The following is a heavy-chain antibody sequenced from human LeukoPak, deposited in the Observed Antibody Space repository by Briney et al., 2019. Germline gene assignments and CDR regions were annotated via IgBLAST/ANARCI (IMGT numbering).Heavy chain of an antibody. D-gene: IGHD4-17*01. Sequence: AGGSLRLSCAASGFTFSSYSMNWVRQAPGKGLEWVSSISSSSSYICYADSVKGRFTISRDNAKNSLYLQMNSLRAEDTAVYYCARDITVTPDYWGQGTLVTVSS. V-gene: IGHV3-21*01. J-gene: IGHJ4*02. CDR2: ISSSSSYI. CDR1: GFTFSSYS. CDR3: ARDITVTPDY.